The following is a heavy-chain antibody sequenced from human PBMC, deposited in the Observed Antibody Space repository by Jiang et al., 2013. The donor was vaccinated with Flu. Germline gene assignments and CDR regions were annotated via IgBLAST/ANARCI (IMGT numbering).Heavy chain of an antibody. J-gene: IGHJ3*02. CDR1: RFTFSTYG. CDR2: IWYDGSNK. V-gene: IGHV3-33*01. CDR3: ARERQWLDRGAFDI. D-gene: IGHD6-19*01. Sequence: RLSCAASRFTFSTYGMHWVRQAPGKGLEWVAVIWYDGSNKYYADSVKGRFTISRDNSKNMLYLQMNSLRAEDTAVYYCARERQWLDRGAFDIWGQGTMVTVSS.